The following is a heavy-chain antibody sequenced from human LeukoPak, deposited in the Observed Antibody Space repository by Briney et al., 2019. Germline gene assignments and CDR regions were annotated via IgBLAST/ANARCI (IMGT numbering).Heavy chain of an antibody. D-gene: IGHD2-21*02. Sequence: GGSLRLSCAASGFTFSSYEMNWVRQAPGKGLEWVSYISSSGSTIYYADPVKGRFTISRDNAKNSLYLQMNSLRAEDTAVYYCARLGRGGDCYSDYWGQGTLVTVSS. CDR3: ARLGRGGDCYSDY. CDR2: ISSSGSTI. V-gene: IGHV3-48*03. CDR1: GFTFSSYE. J-gene: IGHJ4*02.